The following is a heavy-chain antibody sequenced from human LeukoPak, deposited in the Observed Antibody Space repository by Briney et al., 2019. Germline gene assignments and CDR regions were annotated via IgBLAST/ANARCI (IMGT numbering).Heavy chain of an antibody. CDR2: IWYDGSNK. J-gene: IGHJ2*01. V-gene: IGHV3-33*01. CDR3: ARDGVLTTVVLNWYFDL. Sequence: PGRSLRLSCAASGFTFSTYGMHWVRQAPGEGLEWVAVIWYDGSNKYYADSVKGRFTISRDNSKNTLYLQMNSLRAEDTAVYYCARDGVLTTVVLNWYFDLWGRGTLVTVSS. CDR1: GFTFSTYG. D-gene: IGHD4-23*01.